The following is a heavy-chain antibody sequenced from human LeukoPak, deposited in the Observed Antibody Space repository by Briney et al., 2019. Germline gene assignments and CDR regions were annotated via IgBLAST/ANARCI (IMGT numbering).Heavy chain of an antibody. J-gene: IGHJ4*02. V-gene: IGHV4-31*03. D-gene: IGHD6-19*01. CDR1: GGSISSGGYY. CDR3: ASGISQWLVPY. Sequence: PSETLSLTCTVSGGSISSGGYYWSWIRQHPGKGLEWIGYIYYSGSTYYNPSLKCRVTISVDTSKNQFSLKLSSVTAADTAVYYCASGISQWLVPYWGQGTLVTVSS. CDR2: IYYSGST.